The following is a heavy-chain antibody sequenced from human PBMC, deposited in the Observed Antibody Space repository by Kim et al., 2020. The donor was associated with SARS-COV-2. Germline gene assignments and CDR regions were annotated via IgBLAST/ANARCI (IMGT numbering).Heavy chain of an antibody. D-gene: IGHD3-16*01. CDR2: INHSGST. V-gene: IGHV4-34*01. J-gene: IGHJ5*02. CDR3: ARGDSGGYRWGWFDP. CDR1: GGSFSGYY. Sequence: SETLSLTCAVYGGSFSGYYWSWIRQPPGKGLEWIGEINHSGSTNYNPSLKSRVTISVDTSKNQFSLKLSSVTAADTAVYYCARGDSGGYRWGWFDPWGQGTLVTVSS.